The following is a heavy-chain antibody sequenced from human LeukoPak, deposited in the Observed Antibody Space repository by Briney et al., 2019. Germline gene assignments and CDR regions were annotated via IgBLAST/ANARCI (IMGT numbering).Heavy chain of an antibody. CDR2: ISGSGGST. J-gene: IGHJ4*02. Sequence: GGSLRLSCAASGFTFSSYAMIWVRQAPGKGLEWVSAISGSGGSTYYADSVQGRFTISRDNSKNTLYLQMNGLRAEDTAVYYCAKSVTAYYNVGCDYWGQGTLVTVSS. D-gene: IGHD3-9*01. CDR1: GFTFSSYA. V-gene: IGHV3-23*01. CDR3: AKSVTAYYNVGCDY.